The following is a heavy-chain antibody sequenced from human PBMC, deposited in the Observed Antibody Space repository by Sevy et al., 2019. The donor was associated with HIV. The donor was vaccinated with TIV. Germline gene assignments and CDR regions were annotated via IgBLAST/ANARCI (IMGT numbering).Heavy chain of an antibody. J-gene: IGHJ4*02. Sequence: GGSLRLSCAGSGFTFSGYGMHWVRQAPGKGLEWLAVISWDASNKYYADSVKGRFTISRDNSKNTLYLQVNSLRAEDTAVYYCAKRTIAGDHFDYWGQGTLVTVSS. CDR2: ISWDASNK. D-gene: IGHD7-27*01. CDR3: AKRTIAGDHFDY. CDR1: GFTFSGYG. V-gene: IGHV3-30*18.